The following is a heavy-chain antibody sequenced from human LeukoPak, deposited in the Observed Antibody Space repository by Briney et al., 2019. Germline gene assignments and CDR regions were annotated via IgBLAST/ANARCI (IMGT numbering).Heavy chain of an antibody. V-gene: IGHV3-66*01. CDR1: GFTVSSNY. Sequence: SGGSLRLSCAASGFTVSSNYMSWVRQAPGKGLEWVSVIYSGGSTYYADSVKGRFTISRDNSKNTLYLQMNSLRAEDTAVYYCARDPRLDDAFDIWGQGTMVTVSS. D-gene: IGHD3-22*01. J-gene: IGHJ3*02. CDR3: ARDPRLDDAFDI. CDR2: IYSGGST.